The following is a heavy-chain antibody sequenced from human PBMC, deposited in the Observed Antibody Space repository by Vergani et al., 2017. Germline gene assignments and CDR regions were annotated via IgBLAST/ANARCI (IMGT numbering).Heavy chain of an antibody. Sequence: QLQLQESGPGLVKPSETLSLTCTVSGGSISSSSYYWGWIRQPPGKVLEWIGSIYYSGSTYYNPSLKSRVTISVDTSKNQFSLKLSSVTAADTAVYYCARVESPYDFWSGYYYYYYMDVWGKGTTVTVSS. CDR2: IYYSGST. J-gene: IGHJ6*03. CDR3: ARVESPYDFWSGYYYYYYMDV. D-gene: IGHD3-3*01. CDR1: GGSISSSSYY. V-gene: IGHV4-39*07.